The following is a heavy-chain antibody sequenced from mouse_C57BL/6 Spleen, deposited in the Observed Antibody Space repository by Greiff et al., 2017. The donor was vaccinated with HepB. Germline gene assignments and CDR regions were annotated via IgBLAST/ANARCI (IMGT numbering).Heavy chain of an antibody. CDR1: GYTFTSYW. V-gene: IGHV1-72*01. J-gene: IGHJ4*01. CDR3: ARSSYYGSSDY. D-gene: IGHD1-1*01. Sequence: QVQLQQPGAELVKPGASVKLSCKASGYTFTSYWMHWVKQRPGRGFEWIGRIDPNSGGTKYNEKFKSKATLTVDKPSSTAYMQLSSLTSEDSAVYYCARSSYYGSSDYWGQGTSVTVSS. CDR2: IDPNSGGT.